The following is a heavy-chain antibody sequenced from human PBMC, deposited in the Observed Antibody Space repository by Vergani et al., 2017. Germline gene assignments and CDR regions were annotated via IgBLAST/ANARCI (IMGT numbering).Heavy chain of an antibody. J-gene: IGHJ4*02. D-gene: IGHD4-17*01. CDR1: GGSISSYY. CDR2: IYYSGST. CDR3: ARPDNYGDYVPFDY. Sequence: QVQLQESGPGLVKPSETLSLTCTVSGGSISSYYWSWIRQPPGKGLEWIVYIYYSGSTNYNPSLKSRVTISVDTSKNQFSLKLSSVTAADTAVYYCARPDNYGDYVPFDYWGQGTLVTVSS. V-gene: IGHV4-59*01.